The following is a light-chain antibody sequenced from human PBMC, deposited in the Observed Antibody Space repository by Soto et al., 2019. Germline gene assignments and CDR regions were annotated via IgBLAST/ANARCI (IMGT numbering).Light chain of an antibody. CDR1: SGSVSTSYY. CDR3: VLYMGSGISV. Sequence: QTVVTQEPSFSVSPGGTVTLTCGLSSGSVSTSYYPSWYQQTPGQPPRTLIYTTNTRSSGVPDRFSGSILGNRAALTITGAQADDASDYYCVLYMGSGISVFGGGTKVTVL. V-gene: IGLV8-61*01. J-gene: IGLJ3*02. CDR2: TTN.